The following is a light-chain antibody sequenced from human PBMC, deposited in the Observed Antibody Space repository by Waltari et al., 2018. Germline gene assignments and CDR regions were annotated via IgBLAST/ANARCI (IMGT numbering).Light chain of an antibody. CDR1: QSVLYNSNNKNF. J-gene: IGKJ2*01. V-gene: IGKV4-1*01. Sequence: DIVMTQSPDSLAVSLGERATINCKSRQSVLYNSNNKNFLAWYQHKAGQPPKLLIYWASTRDSGVPDRFSGSGSGTDFTLTISTLQAEDVAVYYCQQYYSTPYTFGQGTKLEIK. CDR3: QQYYSTPYT. CDR2: WAS.